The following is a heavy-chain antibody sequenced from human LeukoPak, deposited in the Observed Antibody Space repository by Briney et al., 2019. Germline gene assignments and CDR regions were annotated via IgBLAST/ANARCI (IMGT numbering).Heavy chain of an antibody. J-gene: IGHJ4*02. CDR1: GGSFSGYY. D-gene: IGHD2-15*01. CDR3: ASSCSGGSCSTPTRLDY. Sequence: SSETLSLTCAVYGGSFSGYYWCWIRQPPGKGLEWIGEINHSGSTNYNPSLKSRVTISVDTSKNQFSLKLSSVTAADTAVYYCASSCSGGSCSTPTRLDYWGQGTLVTVSS. V-gene: IGHV4-34*01. CDR2: INHSGST.